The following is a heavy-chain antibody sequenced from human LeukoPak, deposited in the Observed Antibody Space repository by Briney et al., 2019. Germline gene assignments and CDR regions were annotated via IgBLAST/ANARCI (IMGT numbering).Heavy chain of an antibody. D-gene: IGHD3-16*01. CDR2: IYHSGSS. CDR1: GGSISSNKW. CDR3: ASGGDLTPLDY. Sequence: PSGTLSLTCAVSGGSISSNKWWNWVRRPPGKGLEWIGEIYHSGSSDYNPSLKSRVTISLDKSKNQFSLKLTSVTAADTAIYYCASGGDLTPLDYWGQGTLVSVSS. J-gene: IGHJ4*02. V-gene: IGHV4-4*02.